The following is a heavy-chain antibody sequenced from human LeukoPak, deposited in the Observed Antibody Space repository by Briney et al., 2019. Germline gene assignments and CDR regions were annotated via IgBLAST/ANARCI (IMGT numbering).Heavy chain of an antibody. Sequence: QPGRSLRLSCAASGFTFSRHGMHWVRQAPGKGLEWVAIISNDGSRKYYAHSVEGRFTISRDNSKNTLYLQMDSLRAEDTAVYYCARDRGYCSSTSCPRGYYYYGMDVWGQGTTVTVSS. CDR2: ISNDGSRK. CDR1: GFTFSRHG. V-gene: IGHV3-30*03. CDR3: ARDRGYCSSTSCPRGYYYYGMDV. D-gene: IGHD2-2*01. J-gene: IGHJ6*02.